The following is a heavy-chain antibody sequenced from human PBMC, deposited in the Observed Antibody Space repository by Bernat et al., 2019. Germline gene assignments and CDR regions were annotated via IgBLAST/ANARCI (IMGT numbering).Heavy chain of an antibody. CDR2: MNPNSGNT. D-gene: IGHD6-13*01. CDR1: GYTFTSYD. J-gene: IGHJ4*02. CDR3: AAAGPRGKNPFDY. V-gene: IGHV1-8*01. Sequence: QVQLVQSGAEVKKPGASVKVSCKASGYTFTSYDINWVRQATGQGLEWMGWMNPNSGNTGYAQKFQERVTITRDMSTSTAYMELSSLRSEDTAVYYCAAAGPRGKNPFDYWGQGTLVTVSS.